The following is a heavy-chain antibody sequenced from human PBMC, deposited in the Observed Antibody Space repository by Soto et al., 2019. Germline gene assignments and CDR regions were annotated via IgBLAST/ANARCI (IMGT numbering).Heavy chain of an antibody. CDR3: TRDRSGWPD. Sequence: EVQLVESGGGLVQPGGSLKLSCAASGFTFSGSAMHWVRQTSGKGLEWVGRIRSKVNSYATAYAASVKGRFTISRDDSKNTAYLQINSLKTEDTAVYYCTRDRSGWPDWGQGTLVTVSS. V-gene: IGHV3-73*02. CDR2: IRSKVNSYAT. CDR1: GFTFSGSA. D-gene: IGHD6-19*01. J-gene: IGHJ4*02.